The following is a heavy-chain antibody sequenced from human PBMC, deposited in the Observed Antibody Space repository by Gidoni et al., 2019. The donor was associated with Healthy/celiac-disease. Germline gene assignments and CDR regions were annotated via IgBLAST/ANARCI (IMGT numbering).Heavy chain of an antibody. CDR2: IYHSGST. J-gene: IGHJ3*02. D-gene: IGHD3-22*01. V-gene: IGHV4-4*02. Sequence: QVQLQESGPGLVKPSGTLSLTCAVSGGSISSSNWWSWVRQPPGKGLEWIGEIYHSGSTNYNPSLKSRVTISVDKSKNQFSLKLSSVTAADTAVYYCARVHYYDSSGTPGAFDIWGQGTMVTVSS. CDR1: GGSISSSNW. CDR3: ARVHYYDSSGTPGAFDI.